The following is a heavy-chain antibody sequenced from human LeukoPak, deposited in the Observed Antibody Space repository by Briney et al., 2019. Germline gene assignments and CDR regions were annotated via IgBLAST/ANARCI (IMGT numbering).Heavy chain of an antibody. CDR1: GYTLTELS. J-gene: IGHJ4*02. V-gene: IGHV1-24*01. CDR3: ATVVHGYNIGAEYYFDY. CDR2: FDPEDGET. Sequence: VSVKVSCKVSGYTLTELSMHWVRQAPGKGLEWMGGFDPEDGETIYAQKFQGRVTMTEDTSTDTAYMELSSLRSEDTAVYYCATVVHGYNIGAEYYFDYWGQGTLVTVSS. D-gene: IGHD5-24*01.